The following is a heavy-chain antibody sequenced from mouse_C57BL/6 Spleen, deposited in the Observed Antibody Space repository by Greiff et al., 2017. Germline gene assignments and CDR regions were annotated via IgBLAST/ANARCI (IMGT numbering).Heavy chain of an antibody. J-gene: IGHJ3*01. CDR3: AREGDPSWCAY. CDR2: IDPSDSET. CDR1: GYTFTSYW. V-gene: IGHV1-52*01. Sequence: QVQLQQPGAELVRPGSSVKLSCKASGYTFTSYWMHWVKQRPIQGLEWIGNIDPSDSETHYNQKFKDKATLTVDKSSSTAYMQLSSLTSEDSAVYYCAREGDPSWCAYWGQGTLVTVSA.